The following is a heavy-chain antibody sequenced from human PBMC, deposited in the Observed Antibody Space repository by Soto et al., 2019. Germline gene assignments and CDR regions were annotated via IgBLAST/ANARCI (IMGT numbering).Heavy chain of an antibody. CDR2: ISSSGATI. CDR1: GFTFSDYY. J-gene: IGHJ5*02. CDR3: ATFPYPWGWYDP. Sequence: QVQLVESGGGLVKPGGSLRLSCAASGFTFSDYYMGWIRQAPGKGLEWISYISSSGATIYYGGSVKGRFTVSRDNAQNSLYFPMNSLTAEDTAMYSCATFPYPWGWYDPWGQGTPVTVSS. V-gene: IGHV3-11*01. D-gene: IGHD3-16*01.